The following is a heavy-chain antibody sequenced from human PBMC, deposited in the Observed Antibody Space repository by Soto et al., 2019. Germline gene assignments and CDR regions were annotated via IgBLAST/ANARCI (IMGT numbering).Heavy chain of an antibody. CDR1: GGSLSSYP. Sequence: QVQLLQSGSEVKKPGSSVKVSCRASGGSLSSYPVTWVRQAPGQGLEWMGRIIPIGGLTNYAQKFQGRVTITADKSTSTAYMELSSLRSDDTAVYYCARPTGGHDAGGNYMDVWGKGTTVIVSS. CDR2: IIPIGGLT. J-gene: IGHJ6*03. V-gene: IGHV1-69*02. D-gene: IGHD2-8*02. CDR3: ARPTGGHDAGGNYMDV.